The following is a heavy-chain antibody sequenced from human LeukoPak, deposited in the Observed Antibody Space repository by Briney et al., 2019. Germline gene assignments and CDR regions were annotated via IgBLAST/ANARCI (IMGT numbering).Heavy chain of an antibody. V-gene: IGHV3-49*04. J-gene: IGHJ6*03. CDR2: LRSRKYGGTA. CDR1: GFTFSSYE. CDR3: ARADNGQVGYMDV. D-gene: IGHD2-2*01. Sequence: GGSLRLSCAASGFTFSSYEMNWVRQAPGKGLEWLGFLRSRKYGGTAEYAASVKGRVTILREDSKNIAYLEVNSLKAEDTAVFYCARADNGQVGYMDVWGKGTTVTISS.